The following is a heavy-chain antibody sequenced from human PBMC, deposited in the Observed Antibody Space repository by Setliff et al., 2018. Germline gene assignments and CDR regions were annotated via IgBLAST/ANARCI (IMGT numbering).Heavy chain of an antibody. CDR1: GYTFTGYY. V-gene: IGHV1-2*02. CDR3: AKGAVAGTNWFDP. CDR2: INPNSGGT. D-gene: IGHD6-19*01. Sequence: ASVKVSCKASGYTFTGYYMHWVRQAPGQGLEWMGWINPNSGGTNYAQKFQGRVTMTRDTSISTAYMELSRLRSDDTAVYYCAKGAVAGTNWFDPWGQGTLVTVSS. J-gene: IGHJ5*02.